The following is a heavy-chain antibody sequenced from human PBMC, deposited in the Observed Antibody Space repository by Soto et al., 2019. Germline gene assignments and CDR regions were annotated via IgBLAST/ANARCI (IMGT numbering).Heavy chain of an antibody. J-gene: IGHJ4*02. CDR3: ARSFTAMALYYFDY. V-gene: IGHV2-70*01. Sequence: SGPMLVNPTQTLTLTCTFSGFSLSTSGMCVSWIRQPPGKALEWLALIDWDDDKYYSTSLKTRLTISKDTSKNQVVLTMTNMDPVDTATYYCARSFTAMALYYFDYWGQGTLVTVSS. D-gene: IGHD5-18*01. CDR2: IDWDDDK. CDR1: GFSLSTSGMC.